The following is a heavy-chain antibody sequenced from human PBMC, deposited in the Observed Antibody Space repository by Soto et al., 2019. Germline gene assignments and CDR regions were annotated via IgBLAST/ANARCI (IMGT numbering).Heavy chain of an antibody. J-gene: IGHJ4*02. CDR3: ARSMVRGVIITFDY. CDR2: IWYDGSNK. V-gene: IGHV3-33*01. CDR1: GFTFSSYG. D-gene: IGHD3-10*01. Sequence: QVQLVESGGGVVQPGRSLRLSCAASGFTFSSYGMHWVRQAPGKGLEWVAVIWYDGSNKYYADSVKGRFTISRDNSKNTLYLQMSSLRAEDTAVYYCARSMVRGVIITFDYWGQGTLVTVSS.